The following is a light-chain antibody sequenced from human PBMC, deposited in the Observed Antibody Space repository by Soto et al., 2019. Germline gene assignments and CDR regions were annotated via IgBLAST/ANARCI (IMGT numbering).Light chain of an antibody. J-gene: IGLJ2*01. CDR2: EDT. Sequence: QSVLTQPASVSGSPGQSITISCTGTSSDVGSYNLVSWYQQHPGKAPKLMIYEDTKRPSGVSNRFSGSKSGNTASLTISGLQAEDEADYYCCSYAGSSTFVVFGRGTKVTVL. CDR1: SSDVGSYNL. CDR3: CSYAGSSTFVV. V-gene: IGLV2-23*02.